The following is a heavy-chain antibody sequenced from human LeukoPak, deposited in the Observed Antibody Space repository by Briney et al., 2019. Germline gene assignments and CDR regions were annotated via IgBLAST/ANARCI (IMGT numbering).Heavy chain of an antibody. D-gene: IGHD2-8*01. CDR3: ARGGVGYCTNGVCYWEYYYYYYYMDV. J-gene: IGHJ6*03. CDR1: GYTFTSYY. V-gene: IGHV1-69*06. Sequence: SVKVSCKASGYTFTSYYMHWVRQAPGQGLEWMGGIIPIFGTANYAQKFQGRVTITADKSTSTAYMELSSLRSEDTAVYYCARGGVGYCTNGVCYWEYYYYYYYMDVWGKGTTVTVSS. CDR2: IIPIFGTA.